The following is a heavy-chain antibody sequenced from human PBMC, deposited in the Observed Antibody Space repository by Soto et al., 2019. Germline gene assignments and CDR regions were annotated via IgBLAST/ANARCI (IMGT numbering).Heavy chain of an antibody. V-gene: IGHV1-2*02. CDR2: MNPKNSDT. Sequence: QVQLVQSGADVKKPGDSMRVSCKASAYTFTGYYIHWVRQAPGQGLEWMGWMNPKNSDTRYAPQFQGRVTMTRDTSTNTASMDLWRLTYDDQAIYYCARDEPGIGNDAFDYWGQGTLVTVSA. D-gene: IGHD1-1*01. CDR3: ARDEPGIGNDAFDY. J-gene: IGHJ4*02. CDR1: AYTFTGYY.